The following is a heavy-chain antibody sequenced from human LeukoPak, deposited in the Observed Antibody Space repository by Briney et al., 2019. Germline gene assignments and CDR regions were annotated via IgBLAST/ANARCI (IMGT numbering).Heavy chain of an antibody. CDR3: VRNFGWQQFDF. Sequence: GRSLRLSCAASGFTFSSYAMHWVRQAPGKGLEWVAVISYDGSNKYYADSVKGRFTISRDNSKNTLYLQMNSLRAEDTAVYYCVRNFGWQQFDFWGQGTLVTVSS. J-gene: IGHJ4*02. CDR2: ISYDGSNK. D-gene: IGHD5-24*01. V-gene: IGHV3-30*04. CDR1: GFTFSSYA.